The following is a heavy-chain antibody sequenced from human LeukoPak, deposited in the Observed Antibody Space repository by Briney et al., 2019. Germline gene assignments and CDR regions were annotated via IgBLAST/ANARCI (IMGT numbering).Heavy chain of an antibody. V-gene: IGHV3-48*03. CDR2: ISSSGDTI. D-gene: IGHD3-10*01. J-gene: IGHJ5*02. CDR3: ARDGVADYYGSGSYFKWFDP. Sequence: GGSLRLSCAASGFSFSSYEMNWVRQAPGKGLEWVSYISSSGDTIYYADSVKGRFTISRDNSKNTLYLQMNSLRAEDTAMYYCARDGVADYYGSGSYFKWFDPWGQGTLVTVSS. CDR1: GFSFSSYE.